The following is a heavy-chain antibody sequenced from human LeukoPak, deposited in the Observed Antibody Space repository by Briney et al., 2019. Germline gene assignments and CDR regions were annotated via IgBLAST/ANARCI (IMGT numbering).Heavy chain of an antibody. Sequence: PSETLSLTCTVSGGSISSSSYYWGWIRQPPGKGLEWIGSIYYSGSTYYNPSLNSRVTISVDTSKNQFSLELSSVTAADTAVYYCARPSDPATVRAPFGSWGQGTLVTVSS. CDR3: ARPSDPATVRAPFGS. J-gene: IGHJ4*01. D-gene: IGHD4-17*01. V-gene: IGHV4-39*01. CDR1: GGSISSSSYY. CDR2: IYYSGST.